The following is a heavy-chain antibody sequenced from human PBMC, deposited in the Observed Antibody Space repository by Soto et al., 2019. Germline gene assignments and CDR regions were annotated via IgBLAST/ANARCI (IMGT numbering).Heavy chain of an antibody. CDR2: ISGSGYNT. CDR3: AMVSGEFYFDY. V-gene: IGHV3-23*01. J-gene: IGHJ4*02. Sequence: GGSLRLSCAASGVSFSTYAMTWVRQAPGKGPEWVSAISGSGYNTYYADSMRGRFTISRDNSKNTVSLQMNSLRAEDTAVYYCAMVSGEFYFDYWGQGTLVTVSS. D-gene: IGHD6-19*01. CDR1: GVSFSTYA.